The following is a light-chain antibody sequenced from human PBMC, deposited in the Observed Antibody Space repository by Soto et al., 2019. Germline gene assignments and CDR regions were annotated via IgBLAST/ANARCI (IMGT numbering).Light chain of an antibody. CDR1: STDVGGYNY. J-gene: IGLJ2*01. Sequence: QSALTQPASVSGSPGQSITISCTGTSTDVGGYNYVSWYQQHPGKAPKLMIYDVSNRPSGVSNRFSGYKSGNTASLTISGLRAEEEADYYCSSYTSSSTPYVVFGGGTKLTVL. V-gene: IGLV2-14*01. CDR3: SSYTSSSTPYVV. CDR2: DVS.